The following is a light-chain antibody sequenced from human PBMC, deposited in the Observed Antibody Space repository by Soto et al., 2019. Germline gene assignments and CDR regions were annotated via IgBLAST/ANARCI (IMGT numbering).Light chain of an antibody. Sequence: QSALTQPPSVSGSPGQSVTISCTGTSSDVGSYTRVSWYQQPPGTAPKLIIYEVTNRPSGVPVRFSGSKSANMASLTISGLQAEDEAAYYCASYTSSRVWVFGGGTKLTVL. CDR1: SSDVGSYTR. CDR3: ASYTSSRVWV. J-gene: IGLJ3*02. CDR2: EVT. V-gene: IGLV2-18*02.